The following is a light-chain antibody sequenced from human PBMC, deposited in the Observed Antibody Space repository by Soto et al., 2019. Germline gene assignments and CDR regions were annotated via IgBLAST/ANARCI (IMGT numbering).Light chain of an antibody. CDR1: QSLSSTY. Sequence: EIVLTQSPGTLSLSPGERATLSCRASQSLSSTYLAWYLHKPGQAPRLLIYGASSSATGTPDRFSGSGSGTDFSLTISRLEPEDFAVYYCQQYCNSLITFGQGTRLEIK. J-gene: IGKJ5*01. CDR3: QQYCNSLIT. CDR2: GAS. V-gene: IGKV3-20*01.